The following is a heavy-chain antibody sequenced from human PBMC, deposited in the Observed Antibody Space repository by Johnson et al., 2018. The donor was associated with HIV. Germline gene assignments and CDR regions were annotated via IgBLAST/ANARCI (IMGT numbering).Heavy chain of an antibody. CDR1: GFTFSTND. V-gene: IGHV3-23*04. J-gene: IGHJ3*02. CDR3: ARDGPYYLSPRDAFEI. Sequence: VQLVESGGGLVQPGGSLRLSCAASGFTFSTNDMNWVRQAPGKEPQWVSAITGGGSTYYADSVKGRFIISRDNSKNTLYLQMNSLRVEDTAVYYCARDGPYYLSPRDAFEIWGQGTMVTVSS. D-gene: IGHD3-22*01. CDR2: ITGGGST.